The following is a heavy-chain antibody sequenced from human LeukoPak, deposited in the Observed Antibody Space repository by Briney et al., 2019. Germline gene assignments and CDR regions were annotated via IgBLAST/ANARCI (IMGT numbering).Heavy chain of an antibody. CDR3: ARERVCRSNSCYSTFDS. V-gene: IGHV3-7*04. CDR2: IEQDGSDK. Sequence: GGSLSLSCAASGVTLSSYLMTCVRQAPGKGLEWGANIEQDGSDKHYVDSEKGRFTISRDNAKNSLFPQLDSLRDEDTGVYYCARERVCRSNSCYSTFDSWGQGNLVSVSS. CDR1: GVTLSSYL. D-gene: IGHD2-2*02. J-gene: IGHJ4*02.